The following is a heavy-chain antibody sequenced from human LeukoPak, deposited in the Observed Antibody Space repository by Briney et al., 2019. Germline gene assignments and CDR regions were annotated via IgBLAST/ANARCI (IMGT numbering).Heavy chain of an antibody. D-gene: IGHD4-17*01. CDR2: IYYSGST. V-gene: IGHV4-30-4*01. J-gene: IGHJ5*02. Sequence: PSETLSLTCTVSGGSISSGDYYWRWFRQPPGRGLEWIGYIYYSGSTYYNPSLKSRVTISVDTPKSQFSLKLSSVTAADTAVYYCARSRYGPWFDPWGQGTLVTVSS. CDR3: ARSRYGPWFDP. CDR1: GGSISSGDYY.